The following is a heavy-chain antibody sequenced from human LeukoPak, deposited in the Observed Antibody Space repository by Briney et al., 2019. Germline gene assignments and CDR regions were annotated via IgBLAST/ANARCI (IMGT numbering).Heavy chain of an antibody. J-gene: IGHJ4*02. Sequence: GGTLRLSCAASGFTFSSYGMSWVRQAPGKGLDWVSSISPSGGSTYYADSVKGRFTVSRDNSKNTLYLQMDSLRAEDTAVYYCAKTYYDSNGYYQYYFDYWGQGTLVTVSS. CDR3: AKTYYDSNGYYQYYFDY. V-gene: IGHV3-23*01. D-gene: IGHD3-22*01. CDR2: ISPSGGST. CDR1: GFTFSSYG.